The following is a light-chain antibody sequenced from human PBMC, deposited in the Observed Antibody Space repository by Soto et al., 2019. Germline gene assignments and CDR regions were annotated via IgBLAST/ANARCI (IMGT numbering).Light chain of an antibody. Sequence: QSVLTQPPSVSGAPGQRVTISCTGSSSNIGAGFDVHWYQQLPGEAPKLLICGNTNRPSGVPDRFSGSKSGTSASLAITGLQVEDAADYYCQSFDSSLSGYVFGTGTKVTVL. CDR1: SSNIGAGFD. CDR3: QSFDSSLSGYV. J-gene: IGLJ1*01. CDR2: GNT. V-gene: IGLV1-40*01.